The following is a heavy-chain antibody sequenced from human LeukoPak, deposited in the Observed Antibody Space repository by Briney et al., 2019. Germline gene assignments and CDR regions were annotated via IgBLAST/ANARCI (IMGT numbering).Heavy chain of an antibody. CDR1: GGTFSSYA. CDR2: IIPIFGTA. D-gene: IGHD1-26*01. CDR3: ARGPSGSYSLRPYYFDY. Sequence: ASVKVSCKASGGTFSSYAISWVRQAPGQGLEWMGGIIPIFGTANCAQKFQGRVTITADESTSTAYMELSSLRSEDTAVYYCARGPSGSYSLRPYYFDYWGQGTLVTVSS. J-gene: IGHJ4*02. V-gene: IGHV1-69*13.